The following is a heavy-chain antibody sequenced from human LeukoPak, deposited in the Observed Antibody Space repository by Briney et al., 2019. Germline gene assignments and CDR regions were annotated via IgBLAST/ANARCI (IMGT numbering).Heavy chain of an antibody. Sequence: PGGSLRLSCAASGFTFSSYSMNWVRQAPGKGLEWVSTISGSGGSTYYADSVKGRFTISRDNSKNTLYLQMNSLRAEDTAIYYCAKAGRFCSSASCYPFHYYGMDVWGQGTTVTVSS. V-gene: IGHV3-23*01. CDR3: AKAGRFCSSASCYPFHYYGMDV. D-gene: IGHD2-2*01. CDR2: ISGSGGST. CDR1: GFTFSSYS. J-gene: IGHJ6*02.